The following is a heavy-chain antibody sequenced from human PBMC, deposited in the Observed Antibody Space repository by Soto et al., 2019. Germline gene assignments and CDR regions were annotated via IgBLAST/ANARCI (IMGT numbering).Heavy chain of an antibody. D-gene: IGHD5-18*01. CDR3: ARESLYSYGPNWFDP. CDR1: GFTFSSYS. CDR2: ISSSSSYI. J-gene: IGHJ5*02. V-gene: IGHV3-21*01. Sequence: GGSLRLSCAASGFTFSSYSMNWVRQAPGKGLEWVSSISSSSSYIYYADSVKGRFTISRDNAKNSLYLQMNSLRAEDTAVYYCARESLYSYGPNWFDPWGQGTLVTVSS.